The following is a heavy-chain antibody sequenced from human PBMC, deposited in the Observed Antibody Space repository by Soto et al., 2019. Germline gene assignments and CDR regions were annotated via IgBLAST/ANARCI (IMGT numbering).Heavy chain of an antibody. CDR2: ISCSDGKT. J-gene: IGHJ1*01. CDR1: GFSFGSYA. CDR3: AALSYLHX. D-gene: IGHD3-10*01. V-gene: IGHV3-23*01. Sequence: PWGSLRLSCAASGFSFGSYALSWVRQAPGKGLEWVSTISCSDGKTFYASSVKVRFSISIDTSHSTLYLEMNSLIADDTAMYYCAALSYLHXWGEATRLT.